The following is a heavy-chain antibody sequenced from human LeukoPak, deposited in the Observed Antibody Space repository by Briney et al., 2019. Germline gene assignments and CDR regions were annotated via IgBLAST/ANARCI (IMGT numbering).Heavy chain of an antibody. D-gene: IGHD3-16*02. CDR1: GGTFSSYA. J-gene: IGHJ4*02. V-gene: IGHV1-69*01. Sequence: ASVKVSCKASGGTFSSYAISWVRQAPGHGLEWMGGIIPIFGTANCAQKFQGRVTITADESTSTAYMELSSLRSEDTAVYYCARSDYDYVWGSYRHIDYWGQGTLVTVSS. CDR2: IIPIFGTA. CDR3: ARSDYDYVWGSYRHIDY.